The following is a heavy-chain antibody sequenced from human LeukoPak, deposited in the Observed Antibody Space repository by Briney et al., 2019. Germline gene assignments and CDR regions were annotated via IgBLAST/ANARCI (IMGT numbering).Heavy chain of an antibody. V-gene: IGHV3-66*01. CDR2: IYAGNTI. Sequence: GGSLRLSCAASGISVSSNYMSRVRQAPGKGLQWVSVIYAGNTIKYADSVKGRFTISRDNSKNTVYLQMNSLRAEDTALYYCATIGTGDYREDSWGQGTLVTVSS. CDR3: ATIGTGDYREDS. J-gene: IGHJ4*02. CDR1: GISVSSNY. D-gene: IGHD3/OR15-3a*01.